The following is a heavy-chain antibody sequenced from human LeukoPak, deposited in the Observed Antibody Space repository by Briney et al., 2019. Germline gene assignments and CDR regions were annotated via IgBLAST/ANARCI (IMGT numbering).Heavy chain of an antibody. CDR1: GGTFSSYA. J-gene: IGHJ4*02. Sequence: SVKVSCKASGGTFSSYAISWVRQAPGQGLEWMGRIIPILGIANYAQKFQGRVTITAGKSTSTAYMELSSLRSEDTAVYYCARIPPGIAAADYWGQGTLVTVSS. V-gene: IGHV1-69*04. CDR2: IIPILGIA. CDR3: ARIPPGIAAADY. D-gene: IGHD6-13*01.